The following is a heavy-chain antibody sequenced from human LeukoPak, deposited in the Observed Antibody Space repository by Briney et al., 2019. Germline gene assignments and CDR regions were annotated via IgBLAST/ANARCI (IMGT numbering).Heavy chain of an antibody. D-gene: IGHD6-19*01. V-gene: IGHV4-4*02. Sequence: SETLSLTCAVSGGSISSSNWWSWVRQPPGKGLEWIGEIYHSGSTNYNPSLKSRVTISVDKSKNQFSLKLSSVTAADTAVYYCARDPGSGWYGMDYWGQGTLVTVSS. CDR3: ARDPGSGWYGMDY. J-gene: IGHJ4*02. CDR2: IYHSGST. CDR1: GGSISSSNW.